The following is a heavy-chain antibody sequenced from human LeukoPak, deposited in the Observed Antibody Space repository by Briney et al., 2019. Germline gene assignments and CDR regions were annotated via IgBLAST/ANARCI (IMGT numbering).Heavy chain of an antibody. J-gene: IGHJ4*02. Sequence: ASVTVSCKASGYTFTSYYMHWVRQAPGQGLEWMGIINPSGGSTSYAQKFQGRVTMTRDTSTSTVYMEPSSLRSEDTAVYYCARVFSSSGYGYWAQGTLVTVSS. V-gene: IGHV1-46*01. D-gene: IGHD3-22*01. CDR2: INPSGGST. CDR1: GYTFTSYY. CDR3: ARVFSSSGYGY.